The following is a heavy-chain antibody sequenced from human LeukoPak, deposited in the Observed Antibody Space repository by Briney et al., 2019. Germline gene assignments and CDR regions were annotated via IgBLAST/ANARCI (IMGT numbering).Heavy chain of an antibody. CDR2: ISGSGGST. V-gene: IGHV3-23*01. Sequence: PPGGSLRLSCAASGFTFSSYAMSWVRQAPGKGLEWVSGISGSGGSTYYADSVKGRFAMSREDAKNSVHLQMNTLRAGDTAVYYCARGVSYYYDNSGHPGWYFDLWGRGTLVTVSS. CDR1: GFTFSSYA. D-gene: IGHD3-22*01. J-gene: IGHJ2*01. CDR3: ARGVSYYYDNSGHPGWYFDL.